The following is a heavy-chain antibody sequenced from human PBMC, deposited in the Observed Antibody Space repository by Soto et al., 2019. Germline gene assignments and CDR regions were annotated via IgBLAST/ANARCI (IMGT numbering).Heavy chain of an antibody. V-gene: IGHV4-61*01. CDR3: ARDNYYYDSSGPDAFDI. CDR1: GGSVSSGSYY. CDR2: IYYSGST. J-gene: IGHJ3*02. Sequence: SETLSLTCTVSGGSVSSGSYYWSWIRQPPGKGLEWIGYIYYSGSTNYNPSLKSRVTISVDTSKNQFSLKLSSVTAADTAVYYCARDNYYYDSSGPDAFDIWGQGTMVTVSS. D-gene: IGHD3-22*01.